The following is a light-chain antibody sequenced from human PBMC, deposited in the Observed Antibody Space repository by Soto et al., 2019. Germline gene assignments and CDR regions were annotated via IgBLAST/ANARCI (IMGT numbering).Light chain of an antibody. J-gene: IGLJ1*01. CDR3: ISYKTDDTFL. CDR1: SSDISIYNY. V-gene: IGLV2-14*01. Sequence: QSVLTQPASVSGSPGQSITISCTGTSSDISIYNYVSWYQQHPGKAPKLIIYEVSNRPSGISNRFSGAKSGITASLTISGLQADDEAEYFCISYKTDDTFLFGTGTKVTVL. CDR2: EVS.